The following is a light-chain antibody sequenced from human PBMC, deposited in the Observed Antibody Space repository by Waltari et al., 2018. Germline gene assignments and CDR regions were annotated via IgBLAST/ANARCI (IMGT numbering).Light chain of an antibody. Sequence: QSVLTQPPSASGTPGQRVTISCSGSNSNIGRHIFNWSQQLPGTPPKLLIYSNTPRPAGVPSRFSGSKSGTSASLAISGLQSEDEADYYCASWDYSLNGVLYGGGTKLTVL. J-gene: IGLJ3*02. CDR1: NSNIGRHI. CDR3: ASWDYSLNGVL. CDR2: SNT. V-gene: IGLV1-44*01.